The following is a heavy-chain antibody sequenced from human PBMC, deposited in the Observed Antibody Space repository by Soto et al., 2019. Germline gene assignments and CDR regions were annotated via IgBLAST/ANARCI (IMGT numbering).Heavy chain of an antibody. J-gene: IGHJ6*02. V-gene: IGHV3-30*18. Sequence: PGGSLRLSCAASGFTFSSYGMHWVRQAPGKGLEWVAVISYDGSNKYYADSVKGRFTISRDNSKNTLYLQMNSLRAEDTAVYYCAKDGRFGELSTYYYYGMDVWGQGTTVTVSS. D-gene: IGHD3-10*01. CDR2: ISYDGSNK. CDR1: GFTFSSYG. CDR3: AKDGRFGELSTYYYYGMDV.